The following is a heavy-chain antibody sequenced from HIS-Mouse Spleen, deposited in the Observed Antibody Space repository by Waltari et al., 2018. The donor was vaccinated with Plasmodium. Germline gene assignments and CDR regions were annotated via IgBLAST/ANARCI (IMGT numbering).Heavy chain of an antibody. D-gene: IGHD6-13*01. J-gene: IGHJ4*02. CDR3: ARDSAPYSSSWLLDY. CDR2: ISYDGSNK. CDR1: GFTFRSYA. V-gene: IGHV3-30*04. Sequence: QVQLVESGGGVVQLGRSLRLSCAASGFTFRSYAMHWVRQAPGKGLEWVAVISYDGSNKYYADSVKGRFTISRDNSKNTLYLQMNSLRAEDTAVYYCARDSAPYSSSWLLDYWGQGTLVTVSS.